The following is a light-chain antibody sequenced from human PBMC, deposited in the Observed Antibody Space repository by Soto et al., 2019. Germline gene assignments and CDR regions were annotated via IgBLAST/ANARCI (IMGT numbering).Light chain of an antibody. J-gene: IGLJ3*02. CDR3: SSFAAGNTGV. CDR1: SSDVGAYNY. V-gene: IGLV2-8*01. CDR2: EVT. Sequence: QSALTQPPSASGSPGQSVTISCTGTSSDVGAYNYVSWYQQHAGKAPKLVIYEVTKRPSGVPDRFSGSKSANTASLTVSGLQAGDEADYYGSSFAAGNTGVFGGGTKLTVL.